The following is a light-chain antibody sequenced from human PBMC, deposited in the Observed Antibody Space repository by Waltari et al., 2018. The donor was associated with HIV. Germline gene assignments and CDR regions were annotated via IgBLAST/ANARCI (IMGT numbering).Light chain of an antibody. J-gene: IGLJ2*01. CDR2: NNN. V-gene: IGLV1-44*01. CDR3: AAWDDSLNGHVL. CDR1: SSNIGSNH. Sequence: QSVLTQPPSASGTPGQRVTFSCSGSSSNIGSNHVDWYQKLPGTAPRLLIYNNNRRPSGVPDRFSGSKSGTSASLAISGLQSEDEADYYCAAWDDSLNGHVLFGGGTKLTVL.